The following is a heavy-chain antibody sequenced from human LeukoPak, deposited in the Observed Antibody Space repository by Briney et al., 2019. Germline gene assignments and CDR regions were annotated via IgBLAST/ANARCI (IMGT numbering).Heavy chain of an antibody. Sequence: SETLSLTCTVSGGSISNSSYYWGWIRQPPGRGLEWIGTIYYSGNTYYSPSLKSRVTISVDTSKNQFSLKLSSVTAADTAVYYCARHRETSLFDYWGQGTLVTVSS. V-gene: IGHV4-39*01. D-gene: IGHD1-7*01. J-gene: IGHJ4*02. CDR3: ARHRETSLFDY. CDR2: IYYSGNT. CDR1: GGSISNSSYY.